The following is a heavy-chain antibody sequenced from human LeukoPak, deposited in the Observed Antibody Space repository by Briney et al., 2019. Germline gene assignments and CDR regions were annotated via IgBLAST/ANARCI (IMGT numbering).Heavy chain of an antibody. CDR1: GGTFSSYA. D-gene: IGHD3-22*01. Sequence: GASVKVSCKASGGTFSSYAISWVRQAPGQGLEWMGRIIPIFGTANYAQKFQGRVTITTDESTSTAYMELSSLRSEDTAVYYCASSNRRDYYDSSGLNYWGHGTLVTVSS. J-gene: IGHJ4*01. CDR3: ASSNRRDYYDSSGLNY. CDR2: IIPIFGTA. V-gene: IGHV1-69*05.